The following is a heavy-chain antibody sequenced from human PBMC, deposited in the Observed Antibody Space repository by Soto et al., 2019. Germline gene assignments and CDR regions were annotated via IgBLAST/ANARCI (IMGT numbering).Heavy chain of an antibody. CDR3: AKDRVGGTFYTPLGF. V-gene: IGHV3-30*18. D-gene: IGHD1-7*01. J-gene: IGHJ4*02. Sequence: GGSLRLSCQASGFNFDNYGMHWVRQAPGKGLEWVAVITYDGSNKYYADSVKGRFTISRDNSKNTLSLHLDTLKPEDTAVYHCAKDRVGGTFYTPLGFWGQGTLVTVSS. CDR1: GFNFDNYG. CDR2: ITYDGSNK.